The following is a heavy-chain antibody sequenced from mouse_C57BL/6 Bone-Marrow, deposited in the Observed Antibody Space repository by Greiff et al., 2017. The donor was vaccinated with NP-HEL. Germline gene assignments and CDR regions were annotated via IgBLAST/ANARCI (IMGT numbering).Heavy chain of an antibody. D-gene: IGHD2-4*01. CDR1: GFSLTTYG. J-gene: IGHJ1*03. CDR2: IWRDGSN. V-gene: IGHV2-5*01. Sequence: VMLVESGPGLVQPSQSLSMTCTVSGFSLTTYGVHWVRQSPGKGLEWLGVIWRDGSNDSNAAFMSRLSITKDNSKNQVFFKMNSLQADDTAIYYCAKTGDYDGVWYFDVWGTGTTVTVSS. CDR3: AKTGDYDGVWYFDV.